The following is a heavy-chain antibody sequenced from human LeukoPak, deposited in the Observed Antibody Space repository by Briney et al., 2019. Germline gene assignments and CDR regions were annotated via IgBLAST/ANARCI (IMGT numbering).Heavy chain of an antibody. Sequence: PGGSLRLSCAASGFTFSSYGMSWVRQAPGKGLEWVSAISGSGGSTYYADSVKGRFTISRDTSKNTLWLQMNSLRVDDTALYYCAKSLGGDYGSGSYYVVFDSWGQGTLVTVSS. CDR2: ISGSGGST. CDR1: GFTFSSYG. D-gene: IGHD3-10*01. V-gene: IGHV3-23*01. CDR3: AKSLGGDYGSGSYYVVFDS. J-gene: IGHJ4*02.